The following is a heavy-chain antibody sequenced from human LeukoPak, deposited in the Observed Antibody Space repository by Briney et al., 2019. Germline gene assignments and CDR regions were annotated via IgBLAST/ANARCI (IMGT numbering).Heavy chain of an antibody. D-gene: IGHD2-2*01. J-gene: IGHJ4*02. V-gene: IGHV3-30-3*01. CDR1: GFTFSSYA. CDR2: ISYDGSNQ. Sequence: GRSLRLSCAASGFTFSSYAMQWVRQGPGKGLEWVAVISYDGSNQYYADSVKGRFTISRDNSKNTLYLQMNSLRAEDTAVYYCAKDRILYCSSTSCPPDYWGQGTLVTVSS. CDR3: AKDRILYCSSTSCPPDY.